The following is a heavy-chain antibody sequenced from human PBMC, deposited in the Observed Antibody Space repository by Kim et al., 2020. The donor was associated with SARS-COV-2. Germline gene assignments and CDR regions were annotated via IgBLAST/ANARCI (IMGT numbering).Heavy chain of an antibody. D-gene: IGHD7-27*01. J-gene: IGHJ2*01. CDR3: ARAELGYWYFDL. Sequence: GGSLRLSCASSGFTVSSNYMSWVRQAPGKWLEWVSVIYSGVSTYYADSVKGRFTISRHNSKNTLYLQMNSLRAEDTAVYYCARAELGYWYFDLWGRGTLVTVSS. V-gene: IGHV3-53*04. CDR2: IYSGVST. CDR1: GFTVSSNY.